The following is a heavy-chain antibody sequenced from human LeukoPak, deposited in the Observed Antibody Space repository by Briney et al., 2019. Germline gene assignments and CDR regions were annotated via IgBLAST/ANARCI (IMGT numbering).Heavy chain of an antibody. Sequence: SVKVSCKASGGTFSSYAISWVRQAPGQGLEWMGRIIPIFGTANYAQKFQGRVTITTDESTSTAYMELRSLRSDDTAVYYCARHGVTYYDFWSGSYYFDYWGQGTLVTVSS. CDR2: IIPIFGTA. J-gene: IGHJ4*02. V-gene: IGHV1-69*05. CDR3: ARHGVTYYDFWSGSYYFDY. CDR1: GGTFSSYA. D-gene: IGHD3-3*01.